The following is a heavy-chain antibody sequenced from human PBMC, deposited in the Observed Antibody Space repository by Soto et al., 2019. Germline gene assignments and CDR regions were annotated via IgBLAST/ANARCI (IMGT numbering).Heavy chain of an antibody. D-gene: IGHD3-10*01. CDR3: ARLAVTMVRGVIITPYYFDY. Sequence: GGSLRLSCAASGFTFSSYGMHWVRQAPGKGLEWVAVISYDGSNKYYADSVKGRFTTSRDNSKNTLYLQMNSLRAEDTAVYYCARLAVTMVRGVIITPYYFDYWGQGTLVTVSS. V-gene: IGHV3-30*03. CDR1: GFTFSSYG. CDR2: ISYDGSNK. J-gene: IGHJ4*02.